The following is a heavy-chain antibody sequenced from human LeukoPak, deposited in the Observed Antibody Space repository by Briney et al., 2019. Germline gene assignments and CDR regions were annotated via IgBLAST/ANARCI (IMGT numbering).Heavy chain of an antibody. CDR1: GGSINSFY. CDR2: IYTSGST. J-gene: IGHJ3*02. Sequence: PSETLSLTCTVSGGSINSFYWSWIRQPAGKGLEWTGRIYTSGSTNYNPSLKSRVTMSVDTSKNQFSLKLSSVTAADTARYYCTRVHLPAIKGAFDICGQGTMVTVSS. D-gene: IGHD2-2*01. V-gene: IGHV4-4*07. CDR3: TRVHLPAIKGAFDI.